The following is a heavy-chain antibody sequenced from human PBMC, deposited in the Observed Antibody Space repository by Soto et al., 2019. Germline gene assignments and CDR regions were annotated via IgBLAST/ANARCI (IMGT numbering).Heavy chain of an antibody. V-gene: IGHV3-7*05. D-gene: IGHD3-10*01. J-gene: IGHJ4*02. Sequence: EVQLVESGGGLVQPGGSLRLSCAASGFTFSDNWMSWVRQAPGKGLECGANIKTDGSEKYYVDPVKGRFTISRDNSKNSLYLQMNSLRADDTAVYYCATSMGRGGNDYWGQGTLVAVSS. CDR2: IKTDGSEK. CDR1: GFTFSDNW. CDR3: ATSMGRGGNDY.